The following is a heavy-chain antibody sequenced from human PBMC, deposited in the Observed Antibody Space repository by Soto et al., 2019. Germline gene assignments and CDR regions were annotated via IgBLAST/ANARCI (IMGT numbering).Heavy chain of an antibody. Sequence: QVQLVESGGGVVQPGRSLRLSCAASGFTFSVYGMHWVRQAPGKGLEWVALVSYDGSIKYYADSVKGRFTISRDNSKNTLYLQMNSLRVEDTAVYYCAKDGSHLAVAGTSPTSSFSGLAVWGQGTTVTVSS. CDR2: VSYDGSIK. J-gene: IGHJ6*02. V-gene: IGHV3-30*18. D-gene: IGHD6-19*01. CDR1: GFTFSVYG. CDR3: AKDGSHLAVAGTSPTSSFSGLAV.